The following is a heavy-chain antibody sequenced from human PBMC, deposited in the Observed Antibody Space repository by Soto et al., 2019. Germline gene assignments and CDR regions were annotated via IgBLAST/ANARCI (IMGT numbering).Heavy chain of an antibody. D-gene: IGHD1-20*01. V-gene: IGHV1-8*01. CDR3: AREYGITGTGRTDLDC. CDR1: GYTFTDYD. Sequence: QVPLVQSGAEVKKPGASVKISCAASGYTFTDYDINWVRRATGQGLEWMGSVYPDDGNTASAQKFQGRVSMTWNASIRTAYMDLRSLTSEDTAMYYCAREYGITGTGRTDLDCWGQGTLVTVSS. CDR2: VYPDDGNT. J-gene: IGHJ4*02.